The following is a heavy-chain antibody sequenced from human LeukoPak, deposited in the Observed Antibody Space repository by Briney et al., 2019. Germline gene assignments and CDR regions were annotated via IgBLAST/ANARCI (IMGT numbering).Heavy chain of an antibody. J-gene: IGHJ5*02. V-gene: IGHV5-51*01. CDR2: IYPGDSDT. CDR3: ARYQLLPRNWFDP. CDR1: GYSFTSYW. Sequence: HGESLKISCKGSGYSFTSYWIGWVRQMPGKGLEWMGIIYPGDSDTRYSPSFQGQVTISADKSISTAYLQWSSLKASDTAMYYCARYQLLPRNWFDPWGQGTPVTVSS. D-gene: IGHD2-2*01.